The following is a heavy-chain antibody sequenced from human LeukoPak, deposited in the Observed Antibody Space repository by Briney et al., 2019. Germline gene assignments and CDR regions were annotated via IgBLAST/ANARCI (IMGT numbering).Heavy chain of an antibody. D-gene: IGHD3-3*01. J-gene: IGHJ4*02. Sequence: ASVKVSCKASGYTFTSYDINWVRQATGQGLEWMGWMNPNSGNTGYAQKFQGRVTITRNTSISTAYMELSSLRSDDTAVYYCARESTISGYYGSYYWGQGTLVAVSS. V-gene: IGHV1-8*03. CDR2: MNPNSGNT. CDR1: GYTFTSYD. CDR3: ARESTISGYYGSYY.